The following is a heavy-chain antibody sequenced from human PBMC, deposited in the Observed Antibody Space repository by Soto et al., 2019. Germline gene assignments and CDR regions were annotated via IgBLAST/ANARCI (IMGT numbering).Heavy chain of an antibody. D-gene: IGHD3-22*01. CDR2: IKSKTDGGTT. V-gene: IGHV3-15*01. Sequence: EVQLVESGGGLVKPGGSLRLSCAASGFTFSNAWMSWVRQAPGKGLEWVGRIKSKTDGGTTDYASPVKGRFTISRDHSKNTLYLQMNSLKTEDTAVYYCTTDREPYYYDSSGYGHWCQGTLVTVSS. CDR1: GFTFSNAW. J-gene: IGHJ4*02. CDR3: TTDREPYYYDSSGYGH.